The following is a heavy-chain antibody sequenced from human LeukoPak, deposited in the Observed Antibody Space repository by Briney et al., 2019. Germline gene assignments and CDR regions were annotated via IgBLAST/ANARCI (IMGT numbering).Heavy chain of an antibody. J-gene: IGHJ3*02. CDR3: ARDLGSFSSGSYSSAFDI. Sequence: SETLSLTCTVSGGSISSSSYYWGWIRQPPGKGLEWIGSIYYSGSTYYNPSLKSRVTISADTSKNQFSLKLSSVTAADTAVYYCARDLGSFSSGSYSSAFDIWGQGTMVTVSS. CDR1: GGSISSSSYY. D-gene: IGHD1-26*01. CDR2: IYYSGST. V-gene: IGHV4-39*07.